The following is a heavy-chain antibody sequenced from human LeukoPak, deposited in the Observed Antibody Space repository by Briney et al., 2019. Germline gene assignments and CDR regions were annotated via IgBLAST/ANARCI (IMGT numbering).Heavy chain of an antibody. V-gene: IGHV3-30*04. J-gene: IGHJ1*01. CDR3: ARGRASDSSGYYYVLYFQH. Sequence: GGSLRLSCAASGFTFSSYAMHWVRQAPGKGLEWVAAISYDGSNKYYADSVKGRFTISRDNSKNTLYLQMNSLRAEDTAVYYCARGRASDSSGYYYVLYFQHWGQGTLVTVSS. CDR1: GFTFSSYA. D-gene: IGHD3-22*01. CDR2: ISYDGSNK.